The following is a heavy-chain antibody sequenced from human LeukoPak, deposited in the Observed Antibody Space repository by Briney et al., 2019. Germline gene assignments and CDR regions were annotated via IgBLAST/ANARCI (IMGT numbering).Heavy chain of an antibody. CDR2: MNPNSGNT. D-gene: IGHD2-15*01. Sequence: ASVKVSCKASGYTFTSYDINWVRQATGQGLEWMGWMNPNSGNTGYAQKFQGRVTMTTDTSTSTAYMELRSLRSDDTAVYYCTRVPELPDYWGQGTQVTVSS. CDR3: TRVPELPDY. J-gene: IGHJ4*02. V-gene: IGHV1-8*01. CDR1: GYTFTSYD.